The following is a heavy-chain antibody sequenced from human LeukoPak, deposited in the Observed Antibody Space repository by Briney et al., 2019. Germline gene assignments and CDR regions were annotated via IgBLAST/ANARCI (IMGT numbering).Heavy chain of an antibody. J-gene: IGHJ6*02. Sequence: GASVKVSCKASGGTFSSYAISRVRQAPGQGLEWMGGIIPIFGTANYAQKFQGRVTITADESTSTAYMELSSLRSEDTAVYYCARSLLGYCSSTSCYSFYYYYGMDVWGQGTTVTVSS. CDR3: ARSLLGYCSSTSCYSFYYYYGMDV. CDR2: IIPIFGTA. V-gene: IGHV1-69*13. D-gene: IGHD2-2*01. CDR1: GGTFSSYA.